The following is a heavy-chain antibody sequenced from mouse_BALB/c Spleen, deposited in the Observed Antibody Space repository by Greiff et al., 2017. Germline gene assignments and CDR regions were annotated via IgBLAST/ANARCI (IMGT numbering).Heavy chain of an antibody. CDR2: IYPGNSDT. CDR3: TRERGNYYGSSFDY. V-gene: IGHV1-5*01. J-gene: IGHJ2*01. CDR1: GYSFTSYW. D-gene: IGHD1-1*01. Sequence: VQLQQSGTVLARPGASVKMSCKASGYSFTSYWMHWVKQRPGQGLEWIGAIYPGNSDTSYNQKFKGKAKLTAVTSASTAYMELSSLTNEDSAVYYCTRERGNYYGSSFDYWGQGTTLTVSS.